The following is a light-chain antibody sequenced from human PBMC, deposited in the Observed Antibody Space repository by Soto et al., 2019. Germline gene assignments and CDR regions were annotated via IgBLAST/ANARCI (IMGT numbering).Light chain of an antibody. CDR2: GAS. V-gene: IGKV3-20*01. CDR1: QSVTSDY. CDR3: QQYGRSTRT. Sequence: EIVLTQSPGTLSLSPGERATLSCRASQSVTSDYLAWYQHKPGQAPRLLIYGASSRATGIPDRFSGSGSGTDFTLTISRLEPEDFAVYYCQQYGRSTRTFGQGTKV. J-gene: IGKJ1*01.